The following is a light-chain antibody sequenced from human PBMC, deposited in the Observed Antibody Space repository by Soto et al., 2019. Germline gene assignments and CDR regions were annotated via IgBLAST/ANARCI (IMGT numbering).Light chain of an antibody. J-gene: IGLJ1*01. CDR2: EVR. Sequence: QSVLTQPPSVSGSPGQSVTISCTGTSNDVGYYNRVSWYQQHPDKAPKLMIYEVRNRPSGVSNRFSGSKSVNTATLTISGLQAEDEADYYCSSYTTSSTRVFGTGTKGHRP. CDR1: SNDVGYYNR. CDR3: SSYTTSSTRV. V-gene: IGLV2-14*03.